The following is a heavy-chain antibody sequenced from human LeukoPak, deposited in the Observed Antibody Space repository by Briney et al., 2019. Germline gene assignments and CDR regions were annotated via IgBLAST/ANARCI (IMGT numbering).Heavy chain of an antibody. J-gene: IGHJ4*02. Sequence: HPGGSLRLSCAASGFTFSIYAISWVRQAPGKGLELVSAISGSGGSTYYADSVKGRLTISRDNYKHTLYLQMNSLRAEDTAVYYCAKENIVVMVAATGIDYWGQGTLVTVSS. CDR2: ISGSGGST. CDR3: AKENIVVMVAATGIDY. D-gene: IGHD2-15*01. V-gene: IGHV3-23*01. CDR1: GFTFSIYA.